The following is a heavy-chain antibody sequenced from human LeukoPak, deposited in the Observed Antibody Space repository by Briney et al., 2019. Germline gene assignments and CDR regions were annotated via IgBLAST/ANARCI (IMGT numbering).Heavy chain of an antibody. CDR3: ARWSPAAQSSGWYEGYYYYYMDV. Sequence: PSETLSLTCTVSGNSISSGDNYWSWIRQPAGKGLEWIGRIYTSGSTNYNPSLKSRVTMSGDTSKNQFSLRLSSVTAADTAVYYCARWSPAAQSSGWYEGYYYYYMDVWGKGTTVTISS. D-gene: IGHD6-19*01. CDR2: IYTSGST. CDR1: GNSISSGDNY. J-gene: IGHJ6*03. V-gene: IGHV4-61*02.